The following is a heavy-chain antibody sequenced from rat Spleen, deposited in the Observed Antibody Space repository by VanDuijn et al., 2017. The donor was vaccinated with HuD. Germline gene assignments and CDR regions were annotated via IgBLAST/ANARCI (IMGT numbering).Heavy chain of an antibody. CDR2: INSAGST. Sequence: EVQLQESGPGLVKPSQSLSLTCSVTGHSITNGYRWNWIRKFPGNKLEWMGYINSAGSTLYNPSLKSRISITRDTSKNQFFLQLNSVTSEDTATYYCATFMYTTDYYYDDYWGQGVMVTVSS. J-gene: IGHJ2*01. V-gene: IGHV3-3*01. CDR1: GHSITNGYR. CDR3: ATFMYTTDYYYDDY. D-gene: IGHD1-6*01.